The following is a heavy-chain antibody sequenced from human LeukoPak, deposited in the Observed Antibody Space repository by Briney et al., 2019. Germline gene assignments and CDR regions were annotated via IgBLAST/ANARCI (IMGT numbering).Heavy chain of an antibody. Sequence: GGSLRLSCAASGFTFSSCGMHWVRQAPGKGLEWVAVISYDGSNKYYADSVKGRFTISRDNSKNTLYLQMNSLRAEDTAVYYCAKVRAEWELPYFDYWGQGTLVTVSS. CDR2: ISYDGSNK. CDR3: AKVRAEWELPYFDY. D-gene: IGHD1-26*01. CDR1: GFTFSSCG. V-gene: IGHV3-30*18. J-gene: IGHJ4*02.